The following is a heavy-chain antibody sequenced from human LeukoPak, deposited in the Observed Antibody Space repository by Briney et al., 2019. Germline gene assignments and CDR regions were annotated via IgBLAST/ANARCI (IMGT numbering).Heavy chain of an antibody. CDR1: AGSISSYY. J-gene: IGHJ3*02. Sequence: PSETLSLTCTAYAGSISSYYWSWIRQPPGKGLEWIGYIYYSGSTNYNPSLKSRFPISVDTSKNQFSLKLSSVTAADTAVYYCARHLAGGYDYVWGSYPGEAFDIWGQGTMVTVSS. D-gene: IGHD3-16*02. CDR2: IYYSGST. V-gene: IGHV4-59*08. CDR3: ARHLAGGYDYVWGSYPGEAFDI.